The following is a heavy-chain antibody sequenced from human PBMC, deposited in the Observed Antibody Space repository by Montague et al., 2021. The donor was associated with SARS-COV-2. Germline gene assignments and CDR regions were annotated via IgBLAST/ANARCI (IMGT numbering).Heavy chain of an antibody. V-gene: IGHV6-1*01. Sequence: CAISGDSVSSNIATWNWIRQSPSRGLEWLGRTYYRSKWYNDYAVSVKSRAIISPDTSNNRISLQLNSVTPEDTAVYYCARAYCGGDCYFYWYFDLWGRGTLVTVSS. CDR3: ARAYCGGDCYFYWYFDL. J-gene: IGHJ2*01. CDR2: TYYRSKWYN. D-gene: IGHD2-21*02. CDR1: GDSVSSNIAT.